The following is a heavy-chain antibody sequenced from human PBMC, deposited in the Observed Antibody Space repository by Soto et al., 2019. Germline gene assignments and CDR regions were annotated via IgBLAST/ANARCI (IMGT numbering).Heavy chain of an antibody. V-gene: IGHV4-39*01. CDR2: IYYSGST. Sequence: SETLSLTCTVSGGSISSSSYYWGWIRQPPGKGLEWIGSIYYSGSTYYNPSLKSRVTISVDTSKNQFSLKLSSVTAADTAVYYCVRQGMEYQLLLYYYGMDVWGQGTTVTVSS. CDR3: VRQGMEYQLLLYYYGMDV. CDR1: GGSISSSSYY. D-gene: IGHD2-2*01. J-gene: IGHJ6*02.